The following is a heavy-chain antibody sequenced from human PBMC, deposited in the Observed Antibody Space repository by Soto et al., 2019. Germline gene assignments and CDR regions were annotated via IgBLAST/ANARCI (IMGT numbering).Heavy chain of an antibody. V-gene: IGHV1-58*01. CDR3: AAVGLNYDSFDY. D-gene: IGHD3-3*01. CDR1: GFTFTSSA. Sequence: SVKVSCQASGFTFTSSAVQWVRQARGQRLEWIGWIVVGSGNTNYAQKFQERVTITRDMSTSTAYMELSSLRSEDTAVYYCAAVGLNYDSFDYWGQGTLVTVSS. J-gene: IGHJ4*02. CDR2: IVVGSGNT.